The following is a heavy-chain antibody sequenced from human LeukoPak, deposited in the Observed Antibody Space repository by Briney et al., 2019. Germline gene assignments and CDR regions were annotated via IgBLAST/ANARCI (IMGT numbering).Heavy chain of an antibody. CDR2: IKQDGSEK. Sequence: GGSLRLSCAASGFTFDYYWMSWVRQTPGKGLEWVANIKQDGSEKYYVDSVKGRFTISRDNAKNSLHLQMNSLRAEDTAVYYCARDSLGIKIFNYWGQGTLVTVSS. D-gene: IGHD7-27*01. CDR1: GFTFDYYW. CDR3: ARDSLGIKIFNY. V-gene: IGHV3-7*01. J-gene: IGHJ4*02.